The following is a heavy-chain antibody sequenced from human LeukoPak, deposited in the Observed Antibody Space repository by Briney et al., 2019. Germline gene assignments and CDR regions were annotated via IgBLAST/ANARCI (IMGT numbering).Heavy chain of an antibody. CDR1: GFTFSSYW. J-gene: IGHJ5*02. CDR3: ASSVGGPNCFDP. D-gene: IGHD6-19*01. CDR2: INSDGSRT. Sequence: GGSLRLSCTGSGFTFSSYWMHWVRQAPGKGLVWVSRINSDGSRTNYADSVKGRFTISRDNAKNTLYLQMNSLRAEDTAVYYCASSVGGPNCFDPWGQGTLVTVSS. V-gene: IGHV3-74*01.